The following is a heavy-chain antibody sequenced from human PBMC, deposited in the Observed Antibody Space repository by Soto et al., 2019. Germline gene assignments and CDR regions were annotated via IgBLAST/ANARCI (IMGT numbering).Heavy chain of an antibody. CDR3: ARDRGELDGYNSDY. V-gene: IGHV3-33*01. Sequence: GGSLRLSCAASGFTFSSYGMHWVRQAPGKGLEWVAVIWYDGSNKYYADSVKGRFTISRDNSKNTLYLQMNSLRAEDTAVYYCARDRGELDGYNSDYWGQGTLVTVSS. CDR2: IWYDGSNK. J-gene: IGHJ4*02. D-gene: IGHD1-7*01. CDR1: GFTFSSYG.